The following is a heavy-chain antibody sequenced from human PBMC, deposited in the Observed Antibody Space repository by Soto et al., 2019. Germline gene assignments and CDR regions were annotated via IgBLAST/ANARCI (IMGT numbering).Heavy chain of an antibody. CDR1: GFTFYNYA. CDR2: ISGGGDGT. V-gene: IGHV3-23*01. Sequence: EVQLLESGGGLVRPGGSLRLSCAASGFTFYNYAMNWVRQAPGKGLEWVSTISGGGDGTYYADSVKGRFTISRDNSRKTVYLQMNSLRAEDTAGYYCAKKGLGSLATYCTTGDCHYAFDVWGQGTLVTVSS. D-gene: IGHD2-8*01. CDR3: AKKGLGSLATYCTTGDCHYAFDV. J-gene: IGHJ3*01.